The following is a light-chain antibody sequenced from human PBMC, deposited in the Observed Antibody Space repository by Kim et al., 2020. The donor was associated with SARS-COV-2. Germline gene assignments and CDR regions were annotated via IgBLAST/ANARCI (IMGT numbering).Light chain of an antibody. CDR1: QRLSSN. CDR2: DAS. J-gene: IGKJ4*01. CDR3: QQYNDWPRT. V-gene: IGKV3D-15*01. Sequence: EIVMTQSPATLSVSPGERATLSCRASQRLSSNLAWYQKKPGQAPRLLIYDASTRATGIPARFSGSGSGTEFTLTINSLQSEDFAVYYCQQYNDWPRTFGGGTKVDIK.